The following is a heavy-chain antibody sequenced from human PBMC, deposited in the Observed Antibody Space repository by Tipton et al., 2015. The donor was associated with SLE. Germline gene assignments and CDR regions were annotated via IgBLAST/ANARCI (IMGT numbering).Heavy chain of an antibody. D-gene: IGHD4-17*01. CDR2: IRGNAYGGTG. Sequence: SLRLSCTTSGFTFDDYPINWVRQAPGKGLEWVGFIRGNAYGGTGEYAASVRGRFIISRDDSTRIAYLQMNSPRTEDTAVYYCTRDVEAYGDYVYWGQGTLVTVSS. V-gene: IGHV3-49*04. CDR3: TRDVEAYGDYVY. J-gene: IGHJ4*02. CDR1: GFTFDDYP.